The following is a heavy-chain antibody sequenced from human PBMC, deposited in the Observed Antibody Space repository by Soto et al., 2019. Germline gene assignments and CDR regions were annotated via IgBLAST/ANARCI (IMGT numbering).Heavy chain of an antibody. J-gene: IGHJ5*02. CDR2: IYYSGST. D-gene: IGHD3-3*01. Sequence: SETLSLTCTVSGGSISSGSYYWGWIRQPPGKGLEWIGSIYYSGSTYYNPSLKSRVTMSVDTSKNQFSLSLSSVTAADTAVYYCARQKYYDVLSGYSKNWFDPSGQGTRVTVSS. V-gene: IGHV4-39*01. CDR1: GGSISSGSYY. CDR3: ARQKYYDVLSGYSKNWFDP.